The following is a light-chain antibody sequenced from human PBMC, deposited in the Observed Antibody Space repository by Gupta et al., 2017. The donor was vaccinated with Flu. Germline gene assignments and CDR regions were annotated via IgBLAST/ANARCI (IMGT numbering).Light chain of an antibody. CDR2: GAS. V-gene: IGKV3-20*01. CDR3: QQDGSSPFT. Sequence: GTLFLSTGERATLSCRARQRLKYNYLAWYQQRPGQAPRLLVYGASSRATGIPDRFSGSGSGTDFTLTISRLEPEDFAVYYCQQDGSSPFTFGHGTKV. J-gene: IGKJ3*01. CDR1: QRLKYNY.